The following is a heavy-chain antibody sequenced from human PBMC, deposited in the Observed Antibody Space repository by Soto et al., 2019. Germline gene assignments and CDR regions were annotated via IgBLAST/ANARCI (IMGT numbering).Heavy chain of an antibody. Sequence: GGSLRLSCAASGFTFSTYAMHWVRQAPGKGLEWVAMIWNNGINTYYGDSVKGRFTISRDNSKNTQYLQMNSLRPEDTAVYYCVTDPPNSGWSFDYWGQGTLVTVSS. CDR1: GFTFSTYA. J-gene: IGHJ4*02. CDR3: VTDPPNSGWSFDY. CDR2: IWNNGINT. D-gene: IGHD1-26*01. V-gene: IGHV3-33*01.